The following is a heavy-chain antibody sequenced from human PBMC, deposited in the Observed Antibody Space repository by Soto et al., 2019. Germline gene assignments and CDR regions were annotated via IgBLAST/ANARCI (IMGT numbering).Heavy chain of an antibody. Sequence: GSLRLSCAASGFTFSSYAMHWVRQAPGKGLEWVAVISYDGSNKYYADSVKGRFTISRDNSKNTLYLQMNSLRAEDTAVYYCARGRATGRGWFDPWGQGTLVTVSS. CDR1: GFTFSSYA. CDR2: ISYDGSNK. J-gene: IGHJ5*02. D-gene: IGHD1-1*01. V-gene: IGHV3-30-3*01. CDR3: ARGRATGRGWFDP.